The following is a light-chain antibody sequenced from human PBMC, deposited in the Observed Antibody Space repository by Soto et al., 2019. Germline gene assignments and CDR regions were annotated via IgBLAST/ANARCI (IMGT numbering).Light chain of an antibody. CDR3: QQHGSSPRT. CDR1: QSISSSY. V-gene: IGKV3-20*01. J-gene: IGKJ1*01. Sequence: EIVLTQAPGTLSLSPGERATLSCRASQSISSSYLAWYQQKPGQAPRPLIYGTSSRATGTPDRFSGSGSGTDFILTISRLEPEDFAVYYCQQHGSSPRTFGQGTKVDIK. CDR2: GTS.